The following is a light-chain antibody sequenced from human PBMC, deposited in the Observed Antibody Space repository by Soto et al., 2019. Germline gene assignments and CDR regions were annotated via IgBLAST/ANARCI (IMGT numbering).Light chain of an antibody. Sequence: EIVMTQSPATLSVSPGERATLSCRASQSVSSNLAWYQQKPGQAPRLLIYGASTRATGIPARFSGSGSGTEFTLTISSLQSEDFAVYSCQQYNNWPPGTFGGGTKVEIK. V-gene: IGKV3-15*01. J-gene: IGKJ4*01. CDR1: QSVSSN. CDR3: QQYNNWPPGT. CDR2: GAS.